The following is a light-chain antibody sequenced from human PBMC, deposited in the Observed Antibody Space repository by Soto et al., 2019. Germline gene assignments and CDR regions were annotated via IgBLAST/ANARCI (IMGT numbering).Light chain of an antibody. CDR3: SSSAGSNSPNWV. CDR1: DSDVGGYNS. V-gene: IGLV2-8*01. J-gene: IGLJ3*02. Sequence: QSALTQPPSASGSPGQSVTISCTGTDSDVGGYNSVSWYQQHPGKAPKLMIFDVTERPSGVPDRFSGSKSGNTASLTVSGLQAEDVADYYCSSSAGSNSPNWVFGGGTKLTVL. CDR2: DVT.